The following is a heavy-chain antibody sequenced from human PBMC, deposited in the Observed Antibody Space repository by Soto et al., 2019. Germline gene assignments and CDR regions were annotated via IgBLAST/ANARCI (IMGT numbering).Heavy chain of an antibody. D-gene: IGHD6-19*01. J-gene: IGHJ4*02. CDR2: ISYDGSNK. Sequence: GGSLRLSCAASGFTFSSYAMHWVRQAPGKGLEWVAVISYDGSNKYYADSVKGRFTISRDNSKNTLYLQMNSLRAEDTAVYYCARASGIAVADTTDYWGQGTLVTVSS. CDR1: GFTFSSYA. V-gene: IGHV3-30-3*01. CDR3: ARASGIAVADTTDY.